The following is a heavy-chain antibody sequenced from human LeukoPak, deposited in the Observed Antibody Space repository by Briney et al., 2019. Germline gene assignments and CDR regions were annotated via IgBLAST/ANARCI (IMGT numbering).Heavy chain of an antibody. J-gene: IGHJ4*02. CDR1: GFTFSSYS. V-gene: IGHV3-21*04. Sequence: GGSLRLSCAASGFTFSSYSMNWVRQAPGKGLEWVSSISSSGSYIYYADSMQGRFTISRDNSKNSLFLQMNSLRAEDTAVYYCAGGGSGYALSYWGQGTLVTVSS. D-gene: IGHD3-22*01. CDR3: AGGGSGYALSY. CDR2: ISSSGSYI.